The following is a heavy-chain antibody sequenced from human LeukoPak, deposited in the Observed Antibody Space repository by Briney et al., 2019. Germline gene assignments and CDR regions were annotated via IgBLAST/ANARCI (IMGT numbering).Heavy chain of an antibody. V-gene: IGHV4-34*01. J-gene: IGHJ6*03. CDR3: ARAHYYYYYMDV. CDR1: GGSFSGYY. CDR2: INHSGST. Sequence: SETLSLTCAVYGGSFSGYYWSWIRQPPGKGLEWIGEINHSGSTNYNPSLKSRVTISVDTSKNQFSLKLSSVTAADTAVYYCARAHYYYYYMDVWGKGTTVTVSS.